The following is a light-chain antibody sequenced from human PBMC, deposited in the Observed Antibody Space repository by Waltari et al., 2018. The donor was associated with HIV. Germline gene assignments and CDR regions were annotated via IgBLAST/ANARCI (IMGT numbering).Light chain of an antibody. CDR1: NIGGKL. Sequence: TQPPSVSVAPGKTARITCGGDNIGGKLVHWYQQKPGQAPVLVICDDNDRPSGIPERFSGSNSGNTATLTISRVEGGDEADYYCQVWVDSRDVAVIFGGGTKLTVL. J-gene: IGLJ2*01. CDR2: DDN. V-gene: IGLV3-21*04. CDR3: QVWVDSRDVAVI.